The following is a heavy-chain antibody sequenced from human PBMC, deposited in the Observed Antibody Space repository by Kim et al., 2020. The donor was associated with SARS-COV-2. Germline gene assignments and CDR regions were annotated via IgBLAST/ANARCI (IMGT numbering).Heavy chain of an antibody. J-gene: IGHJ6*02. V-gene: IGHV3-30*02. CDR3: AKERTGVTEPFGYYYGMDV. Sequence: GRFTISRDNSKNTLYLQMNSLRAEDTAVYYCAKERTGVTEPFGYYYGMDVWGQGTTVTVSS. D-gene: IGHD4-4*01.